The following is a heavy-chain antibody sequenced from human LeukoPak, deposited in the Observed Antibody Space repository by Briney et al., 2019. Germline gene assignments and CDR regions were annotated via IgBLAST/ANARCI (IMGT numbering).Heavy chain of an antibody. CDR3: ARLASSGWSHCDY. D-gene: IGHD6-19*01. CDR2: IYYSGVT. J-gene: IGHJ4*02. CDR1: GGSISSGAYY. Sequence: SETLSLTCTVSGGSISSGAYYWSWIRQHPGKGLEWIGYIYYSGVTYYSPSLKSRLTISLDTSKNQFSLKMNSVTAADTAVYYCARLASSGWSHCDYWGQGTLVTVSS. V-gene: IGHV4-31*03.